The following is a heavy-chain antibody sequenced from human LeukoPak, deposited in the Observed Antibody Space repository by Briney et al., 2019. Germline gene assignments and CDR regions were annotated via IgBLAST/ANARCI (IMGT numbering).Heavy chain of an antibody. CDR3: ARELAGPSFDY. CDR2: INPSGGST. CDR1: GYTFTSYD. D-gene: IGHD1-1*01. V-gene: IGHV1-46*01. Sequence: ASVKVSCKASGYTFTSYDINWVRQAPGQGLEWMGIINPSGGSTSYAQKFQGRVTMTRDTSTSTVYMELSSLRSEDTAVYYCARELAGPSFDYWGQGTLVTVSS. J-gene: IGHJ4*02.